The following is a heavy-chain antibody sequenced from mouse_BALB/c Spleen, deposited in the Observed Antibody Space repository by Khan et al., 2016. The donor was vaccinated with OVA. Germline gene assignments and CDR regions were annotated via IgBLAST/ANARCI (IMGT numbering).Heavy chain of an antibody. V-gene: IGHV1-7*01. CDR2: INPSTGYT. J-gene: IGHJ2*01. CDR1: GYTFTSYW. CDR3: ASYDGSSYYCDY. Sequence: QVQLQQSGAELVKPGASVKMSCKASGYTFTSYWMHWVKQRPGQGLEWIEYINPSTGYTEYNQKFKDKATLTADKSSSTAYMHLSSLTSEDSAVYYWASYDGSSYYCDYWGQGTTLTVSS. D-gene: IGHD1-1*01.